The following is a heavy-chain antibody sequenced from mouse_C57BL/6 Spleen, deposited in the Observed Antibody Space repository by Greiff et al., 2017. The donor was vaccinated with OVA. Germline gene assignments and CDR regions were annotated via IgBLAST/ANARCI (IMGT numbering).Heavy chain of an antibody. J-gene: IGHJ1*03. CDR1: GYTFTDYE. V-gene: IGHV1-15*01. Sequence: QVHVKQSGAELVRPGASVTLSCKASGYTFTDYEMHWVKQTPVHGLEWIGAIDPETGGTAYNEKFKGKGILTADKSSSTAYLELRSLTSEASAVYYCTRGRRYWYSDVWGTGTTITVSS. CDR3: TRGRRYWYSDV. CDR2: IDPETGGT.